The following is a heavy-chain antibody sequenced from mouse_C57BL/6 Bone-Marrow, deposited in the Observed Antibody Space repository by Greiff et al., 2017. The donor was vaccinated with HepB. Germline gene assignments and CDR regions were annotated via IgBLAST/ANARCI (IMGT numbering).Heavy chain of an antibody. CDR2: IHPNSGRT. J-gene: IGHJ4*01. CDR3: AKGVDYYAMDY. Sequence: QVQLQQPGAELVKPGASVKLSCKASGYTFTSYWMHWVKQRPGQGLEWIGMIHPNSGRTNYNEKFKSKATLTVDKSSSTAYQQRSSLTAEDAAVYYGAKGVDYYAMDYWGQGTSVTVSS. CDR1: GYTFTSYW. V-gene: IGHV1-64*01. D-gene: IGHD1-1*01.